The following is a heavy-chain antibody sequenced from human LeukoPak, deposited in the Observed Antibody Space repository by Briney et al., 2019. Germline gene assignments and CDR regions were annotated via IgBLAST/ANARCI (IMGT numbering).Heavy chain of an antibody. CDR3: ARDIRLPNYYYYGMDV. V-gene: IGHV3-7*01. CDR2: IKQDVSEK. D-gene: IGHD5-18*01. J-gene: IGHJ6*02. Sequence: GGSLRLSCAASGFTFSSYWMSWVRQAPGKGLEWVGNIKQDVSEKYYVDSVKGRFTISRDNAKNSLYLQMNSLRAEDTAVYHWARDIRLPNYYYYGMDVWGQGTTVTVSS. CDR1: GFTFSSYW.